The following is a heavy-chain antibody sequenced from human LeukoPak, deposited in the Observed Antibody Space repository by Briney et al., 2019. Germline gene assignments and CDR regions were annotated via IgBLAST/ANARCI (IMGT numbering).Heavy chain of an antibody. J-gene: IGHJ4*02. CDR3: ARDRPGGSSLDY. V-gene: IGHV4-59*01. D-gene: IGHD6-13*01. CDR2: IHSGGRT. CDR1: GGSISGDY. Sequence: PSETLSLTCTVSGGSISGDYWSWIRQSPGKGLEWIAYIHSGGRTSYNPSLKSQVTISVETSKNEFSLKVTSVNAADTAVYYCARDRPGGSSLDYWGQGILVAVSS.